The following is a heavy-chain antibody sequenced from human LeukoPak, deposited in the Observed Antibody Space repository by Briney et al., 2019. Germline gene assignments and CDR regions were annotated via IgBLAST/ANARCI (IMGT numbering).Heavy chain of an antibody. V-gene: IGHV3-30*18. J-gene: IGHJ4*02. CDR2: ISYDGSNK. Sequence: PGGSLRLSWAAAGFTFSSYGMRWVRQAPGKGLEWVAVISYDGSNKYYADSVKGRFTISRDNSKTTLYLEMNSLRAEDTAVYYWAKDLVMGHDGVYFEYWGQGTLVTVSS. D-gene: IGHD5-12*01. CDR1: GFTFSSYG. CDR3: AKDLVMGHDGVYFEY.